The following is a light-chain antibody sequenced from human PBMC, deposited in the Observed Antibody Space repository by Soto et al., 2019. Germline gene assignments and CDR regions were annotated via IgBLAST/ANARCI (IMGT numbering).Light chain of an antibody. CDR3: QQLNSYPFT. J-gene: IGKJ3*01. Sequence: IQLTQSPSSLSASVGDRVTITCRASQGISSYLAWYQQKPGKAPKLLIYAASTLQSGVPSRFSGSGSGTDFTLTISSLPPEDFATYYCQQLNSYPFTCGPGTKVDIK. CDR2: AAS. V-gene: IGKV1-9*01. CDR1: QGISSY.